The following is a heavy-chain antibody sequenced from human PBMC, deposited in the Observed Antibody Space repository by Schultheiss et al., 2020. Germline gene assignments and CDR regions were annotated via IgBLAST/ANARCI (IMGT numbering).Heavy chain of an antibody. CDR2: ISYDGSNK. V-gene: IGHV3-30*03. J-gene: IGHJ4*02. CDR1: GFTFSSYG. CDR3: ARGHGY. Sequence: ALRLSCAASGFTFSSYGMHWVRQAPGKGLEWVAVISYDGSNKYYADSVKGRFTISRDNSKNTLYLQMNSLRAEDTAVYYCARGHGYWGQGTLVTVSS.